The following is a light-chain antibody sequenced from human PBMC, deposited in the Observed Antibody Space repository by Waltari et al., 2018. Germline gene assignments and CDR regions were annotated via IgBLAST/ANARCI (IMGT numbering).Light chain of an antibody. CDR2: GAS. V-gene: IGKV3-15*01. CDR1: QSVSSN. J-gene: IGKJ1*01. Sequence: EIVMTQSPATLSVSPGERATLSCRASQSVSSNLAWYQQKPGQAPRLLIYGASTRATGIPARFSGSVSGTEFTLTISSMQSEDFAVYYCQQYNNWPPFKGVWTFGQGTKVEIK. CDR3: QQYNNWPPFKGVWT.